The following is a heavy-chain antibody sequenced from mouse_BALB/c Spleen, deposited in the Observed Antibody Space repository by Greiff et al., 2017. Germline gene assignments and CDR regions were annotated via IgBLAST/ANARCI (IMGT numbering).Heavy chain of an antibody. Sequence: VQLKQSGAELVKPGASVKLSCTASGFNIKDTYMHWVKQRPEQGLEWIGRIDPANGNTKYDPKFQGKATITADTSSNTAYLQLSSLTSEDTAVYYCARRIYYGNYVYAMDYWGQGTSVTVSS. CDR1: GFNIKDTY. CDR2: IDPANGNT. CDR3: ARRIYYGNYVYAMDY. J-gene: IGHJ4*01. D-gene: IGHD2-1*01. V-gene: IGHV14-3*02.